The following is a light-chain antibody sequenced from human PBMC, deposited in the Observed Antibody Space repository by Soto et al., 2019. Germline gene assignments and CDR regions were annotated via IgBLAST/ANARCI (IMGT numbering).Light chain of an antibody. V-gene: IGKV1-5*01. CDR3: QQYNSYSLT. CDR1: QIISSR. CDR2: DAY. Sequence: DIQKTQSPSILSASVGDRVTITCRASQIISSRLAWYQQKPGKAPKLLIYDAYNLESGVPSRFSGSGSGTEFTLTISSLQPDDFATYYCQQYNSYSLTFGGGTKVEIK. J-gene: IGKJ4*01.